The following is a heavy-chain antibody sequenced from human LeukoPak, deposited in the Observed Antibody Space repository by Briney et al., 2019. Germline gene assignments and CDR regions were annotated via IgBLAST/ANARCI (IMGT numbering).Heavy chain of an antibody. CDR2: INLDGGEK. CDR3: AREGTRGFFDS. Sequence: GGSLRLSCAASGFTFSSYWMSWVRQAPGKGLEWVADINLDGGEKYYVDSVKGRFTISRDNAKNSLNLHMNSLRAEDTAVYYCAREGTRGFFDSWGQGTLVTVSS. D-gene: IGHD1/OR15-1a*01. V-gene: IGHV3-7*01. J-gene: IGHJ4*02. CDR1: GFTFSSYW.